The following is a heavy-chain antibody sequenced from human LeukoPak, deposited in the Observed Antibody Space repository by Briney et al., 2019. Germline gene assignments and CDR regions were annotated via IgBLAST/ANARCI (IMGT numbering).Heavy chain of an antibody. CDR1: GGSISSYY. D-gene: IGHD3-10*01. CDR3: ARGSRVWFGELMGENFDY. Sequence: SETLSLTCSVSGGSISSYYWSWIRQPAGKGLGWIGRIYTSGSTNYNPSLKSRVTMSVDTSKNQFSLKLSSVTAADTAVYYCARGSRVWFGELMGENFDYWGQRTLVTVSS. J-gene: IGHJ4*02. V-gene: IGHV4-4*07. CDR2: IYTSGST.